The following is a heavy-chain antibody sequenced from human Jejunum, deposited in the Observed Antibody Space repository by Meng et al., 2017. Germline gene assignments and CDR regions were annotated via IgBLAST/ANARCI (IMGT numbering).Heavy chain of an antibody. CDR3: VRAREWLELFNAFDV. CDR2: IYASGST. V-gene: IGHV4-61*02. Sequence: SETLSLTCTVSGGSIRSGSFYWSWLRKPAGKGLEWIGRIYASGSTDYNPSLKSRVTISVDTSNNHFSLKLSSVTAADTAMYYCVRAREWLELFNAFDVWGQGTMVTVSS. D-gene: IGHD6-19*01. J-gene: IGHJ3*01. CDR1: GGSIRSGSFY.